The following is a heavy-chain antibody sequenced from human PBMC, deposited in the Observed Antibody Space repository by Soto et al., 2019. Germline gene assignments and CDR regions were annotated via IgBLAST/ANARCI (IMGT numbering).Heavy chain of an antibody. CDR2: VYWDDDR. CDR3: THVTLRFFDYLLLN. Sequence: SGPTLVNPTQTLTLTCTFSGFSLSTSGAGGFSFTTSGVGVGWIRQPPGKALEWLALVYWDDDRRYSPSLKHRLTITKDTSKNQVVLTMTDVDPGDTATYFCTHVTLRFFDYLLLNWGPGTLVTVSS. J-gene: IGHJ4*02. D-gene: IGHD3-9*01. V-gene: IGHV2-5*02. CDR1: GFSLSTSGAGGFSFTTSGVG.